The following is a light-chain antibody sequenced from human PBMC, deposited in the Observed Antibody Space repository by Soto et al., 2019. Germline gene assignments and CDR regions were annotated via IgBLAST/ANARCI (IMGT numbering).Light chain of an antibody. V-gene: IGKV3-20*01. CDR1: ESVTSTY. CDR3: RLFGSSSQYT. CDR2: GAS. Sequence: EIVLTQSPGTLSLSPGERATLSCRTSESVTSTYLAWYQQKPGQPPRLLIYGASSRPTGIPDRFSGSESGTDFTLAISILQPEDFAIYYCRLFGSSSQYTFGQGTKLEIK. J-gene: IGKJ2*01.